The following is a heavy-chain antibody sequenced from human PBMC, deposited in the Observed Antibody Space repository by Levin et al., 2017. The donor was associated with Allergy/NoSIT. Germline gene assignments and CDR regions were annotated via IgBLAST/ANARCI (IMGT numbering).Heavy chain of an antibody. Sequence: SQTLSLTCTVSGGSISSSSYYWGWIRQPPGKGLEWIGSIYYSGSTYYNPSLKSRVTISVDTAKNQFSLKLSSVTAAATAVFYCAKMRGAATGKTPVSYWGQGTLVTVSS. J-gene: IGHJ4*02. CDR2: IYYSGST. CDR3: AKMRGAATGKTPVSY. D-gene: IGHD6-13*01. V-gene: IGHV4-39*01. CDR1: GGSISSSSYY.